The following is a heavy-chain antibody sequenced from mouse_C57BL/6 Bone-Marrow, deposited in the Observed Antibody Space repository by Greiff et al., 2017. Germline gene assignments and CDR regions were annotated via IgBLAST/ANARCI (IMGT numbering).Heavy chain of an antibody. CDR2: IYPGGGYT. D-gene: IGHD2-3*01. J-gene: IGHJ2*01. CDR3: ARENDGYYFDY. Sequence: QVQLQQSGAELVRPGTSVKMSCKASGYTFTNYWIGWAKQRPGHGLEWIGDIYPGGGYTNYNEKFKGKATLTADKSSSTAYMQFSSLTAEDSAIYCCARENDGYYFDYWGQGTTLTVSS. V-gene: IGHV1-63*01. CDR1: GYTFTNYW.